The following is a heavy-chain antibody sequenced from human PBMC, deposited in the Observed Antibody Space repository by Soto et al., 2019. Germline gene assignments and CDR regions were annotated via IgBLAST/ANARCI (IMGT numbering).Heavy chain of an antibody. V-gene: IGHV3-23*01. J-gene: IGHJ4*02. Sequence: GGSLRLSCAASGFTFSSHAMSWVRQAPGKGLEWVSAISGSGGSTYYADSVKGRFTVSRDNSKNTLYLQINSLTVEDTAIYYYAKDRYYGSGSYFKLDYWGQGTLVTVSS. CDR1: GFTFSSHA. D-gene: IGHD3-10*01. CDR3: AKDRYYGSGSYFKLDY. CDR2: ISGSGGST.